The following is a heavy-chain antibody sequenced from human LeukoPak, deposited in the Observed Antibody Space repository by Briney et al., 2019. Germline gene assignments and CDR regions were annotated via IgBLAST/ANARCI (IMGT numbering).Heavy chain of an antibody. J-gene: IGHJ6*02. CDR2: IYDSGST. Sequence: SETLSLTCTVSGGSISSGDYYWSWLRQPPGRGREWIGYIYDSGSTYYNPSLKSRVTISVDTSKNQFSLKLSSVTAADTAVYYCARGGAPCSGGSCYYYGMDVWGQGPTVTVSS. D-gene: IGHD2-15*01. CDR1: GGSISSGDYY. V-gene: IGHV4-30-4*01. CDR3: ARGGAPCSGGSCYYYGMDV.